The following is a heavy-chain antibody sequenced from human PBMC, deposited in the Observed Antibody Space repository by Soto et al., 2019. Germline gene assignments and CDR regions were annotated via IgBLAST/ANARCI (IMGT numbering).Heavy chain of an antibody. J-gene: IGHJ4*02. CDR2: ISGSGGST. Sequence: EVQLLESGGGLVQPGGSLRLSCAASGVTFSSYAMSWVRQAPGKGLEWVSAISGSGGSTYYADSVKGRFTISRDNSKTTLYLQMNSLRAEDTAVYYCARRSSGWYFDYWGQGTLVTVSS. CDR3: ARRSSGWYFDY. CDR1: GVTFSSYA. V-gene: IGHV3-23*01. D-gene: IGHD6-19*01.